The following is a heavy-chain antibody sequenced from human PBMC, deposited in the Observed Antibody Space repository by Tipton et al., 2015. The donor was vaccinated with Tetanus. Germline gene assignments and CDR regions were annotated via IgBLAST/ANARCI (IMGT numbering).Heavy chain of an antibody. CDR1: GFTFSSYA. Sequence: SLRLSCSASGFTFSSYAMHWVRQAPGKGLEYVSAISSNGGSTYYADSVKGRFTISRDNSKNTLYLQMSSVRAEDTAVYYCVKDLRYCSGGSCYYHDYYYGMDVWGQGTTVTVSS. J-gene: IGHJ6*02. D-gene: IGHD2-15*01. V-gene: IGHV3-64D*08. CDR2: ISSNGGST. CDR3: VKDLRYCSGGSCYYHDYYYGMDV.